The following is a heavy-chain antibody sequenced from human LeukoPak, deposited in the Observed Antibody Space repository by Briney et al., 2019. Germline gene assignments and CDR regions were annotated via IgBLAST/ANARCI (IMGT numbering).Heavy chain of an antibody. D-gene: IGHD6-13*01. J-gene: IGHJ4*02. V-gene: IGHV4-39*07. CDR2: IYYSGST. CDR1: GDSISSTSYY. CDR3: ARLYSSSWQFDY. Sequence: SETLSLACIVSGDSISSTSYYWAWIRQPPGKGREWVGSIYYSGSTYYNPSLKSRVTISVDTSKNQFSLKLSSVTAADTAVYYYARLYSSSWQFDYCGQGTLVTVSS.